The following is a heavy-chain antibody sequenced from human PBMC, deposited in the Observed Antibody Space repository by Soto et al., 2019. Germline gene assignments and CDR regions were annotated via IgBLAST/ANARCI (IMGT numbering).Heavy chain of an antibody. V-gene: IGHV4-59*01. Sequence: QVQLQESGPGLVKPSETLSLTCTVSGGSISSYYWSWIRQPPGKGLEWIGYIYYSGSTNYNPSLKSRVTISVDTSKNQFSLKLSSVTAADTAVYYCASESDFWSGIDYWGQGTLVTVSS. CDR3: ASESDFWSGIDY. D-gene: IGHD3-3*01. CDR2: IYYSGST. CDR1: GGSISSYY. J-gene: IGHJ4*02.